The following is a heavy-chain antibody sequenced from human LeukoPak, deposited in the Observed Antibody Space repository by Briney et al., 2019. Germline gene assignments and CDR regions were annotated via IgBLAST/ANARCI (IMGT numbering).Heavy chain of an antibody. Sequence: GGSLRLSCAVSGFTFNNCEMNWVRQAPGKGLEWVSYISGSGSTISYADSVRGRFTISRDNAKNSLYLQTNSLRAEDTAVYYCASGRGFTVTKTIYDYWGQGTLVTVSS. CDR2: ISGSGSTI. D-gene: IGHD4-17*01. CDR1: GFTFNNCE. J-gene: IGHJ4*02. V-gene: IGHV3-48*03. CDR3: ASGRGFTVTKTIYDY.